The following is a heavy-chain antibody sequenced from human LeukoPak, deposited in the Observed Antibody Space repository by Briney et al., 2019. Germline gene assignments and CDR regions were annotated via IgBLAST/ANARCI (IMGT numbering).Heavy chain of an antibody. J-gene: IGHJ6*04. CDR1: GGHFSAHF. D-gene: IGHD2-15*01. V-gene: IGHV4-34*01. CDR3: AGRTPHFYYNMAV. Sequence: SETLSLTCEVSGGHFSAHFWSWVRQSPGKGLEWIGEVDHRGSSNINPSFKTRVTMSVDMSKNQFSLRLTSVAAEGPALYYCAGRTPHFYYNMAVGEKGATVTVSS. CDR2: VDHRGSS.